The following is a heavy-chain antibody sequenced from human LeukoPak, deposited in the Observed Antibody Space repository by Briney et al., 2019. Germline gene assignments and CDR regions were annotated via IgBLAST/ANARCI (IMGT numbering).Heavy chain of an antibody. V-gene: IGHV3-21*01. CDR2: ISSSSSYI. CDR3: ARDTDYYDNSGYYFFY. CDR1: GFTFSNYA. J-gene: IGHJ4*02. Sequence: GGSLRLSCAASGFTFSNYAMNWVRQAPGKGPEWVSSISSSSSYIYYADSVKGRFTISRDNAKNSLYLQMNSLRAEDTAVYYCARDTDYYDNSGYYFFYWGQGTLVTVSS. D-gene: IGHD3-22*01.